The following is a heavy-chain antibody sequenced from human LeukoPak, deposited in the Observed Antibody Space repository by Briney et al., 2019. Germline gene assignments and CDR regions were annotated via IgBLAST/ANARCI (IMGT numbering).Heavy chain of an antibody. CDR1: GGSISSSSYY. Sequence: SETLSLTCTVSGGSISSSSYYWGWIRQPPGKGLEWIGSIYYSGSTYYNPSLKSRVTISVDTSKNQFSLKLSSVTAADTAVYYCALTYYYDSSGYSLGYWGQGTLVTVSS. J-gene: IGHJ4*02. CDR2: IYYSGST. D-gene: IGHD3-22*01. V-gene: IGHV4-39*07. CDR3: ALTYYYDSSGYSLGY.